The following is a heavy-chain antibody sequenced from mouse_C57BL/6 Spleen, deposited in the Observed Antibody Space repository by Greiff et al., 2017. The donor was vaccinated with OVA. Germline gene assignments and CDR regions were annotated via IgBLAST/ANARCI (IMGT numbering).Heavy chain of an antibody. CDR3: ARSTIITRAIDY. CDR2: IYPSDSET. V-gene: IGHV1-61*01. D-gene: IGHD2-4*01. J-gene: IGHJ4*01. Sequence: QVQLQQPGAELVRPGSSVKLSCKASGYTFTSYWMDWVKQRPGQGLEWIGNIYPSDSETHYNQKFKDKATLTVDKSSSTAYMQLSSLTSEDSAVYYCARSTIITRAIDYWGQGTSVTVSS. CDR1: GYTFTSYW.